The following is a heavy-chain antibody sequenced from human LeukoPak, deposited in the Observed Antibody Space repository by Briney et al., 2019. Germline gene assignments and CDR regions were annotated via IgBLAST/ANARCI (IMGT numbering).Heavy chain of an antibody. D-gene: IGHD3-3*01. CDR1: GFTFSSYA. Sequence: PGGSLRLSCAASGFTFSSYAMSWVRQAPGKGLEWVSGISGSGGRTYYADSVKGRFTISRDNSKSTLYLQMNSLRAEDTAVYYCAKGPQGGNYDSWSGYYLDYWGQGTLVTVSP. CDR3: AKGPQGGNYDSWSGYYLDY. CDR2: ISGSGGRT. V-gene: IGHV3-23*01. J-gene: IGHJ4*02.